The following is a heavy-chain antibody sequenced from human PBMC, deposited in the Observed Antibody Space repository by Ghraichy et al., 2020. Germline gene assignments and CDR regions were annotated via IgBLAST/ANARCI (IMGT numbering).Heavy chain of an antibody. CDR2: IYYRGST. J-gene: IGHJ3*02. V-gene: IGHV4-59*08. CDR1: GGSISSYY. D-gene: IGHD1-1*01. Sequence: SCIVSGGSISSYYWSWIRQPPGKGLEWIGYIYYRGSTNYNPSLKSRVNISLDTSKNQFSVRLSSVPDADTAVYYCARHQLLEYDAFDIWGQGTMVTVPS. CDR3: ARHQLLEYDAFDI.